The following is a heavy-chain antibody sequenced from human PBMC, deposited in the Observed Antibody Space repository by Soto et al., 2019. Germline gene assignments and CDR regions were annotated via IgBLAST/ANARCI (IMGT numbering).Heavy chain of an antibody. Sequence: PVGSLILSCAASGFTFSNAWMSWVRQAPGKGLEWVGRIKSKTDGGTTDYAAPVKGRFTISRDDSKNTLYLQMNSLKTEDTAVYYCTTDRVYGSGSYPHYYYYMDVWGKGTTVTVSS. CDR2: IKSKTDGGTT. CDR1: GFTFSNAW. CDR3: TTDRVYGSGSYPHYYYYMDV. J-gene: IGHJ6*03. V-gene: IGHV3-15*01. D-gene: IGHD3-10*01.